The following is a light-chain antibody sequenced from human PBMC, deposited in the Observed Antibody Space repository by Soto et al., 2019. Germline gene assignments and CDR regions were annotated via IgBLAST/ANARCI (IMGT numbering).Light chain of an antibody. Sequence: QSALTQPASVSGSPGQSITISCTGTSSDVGGYNYVSWYQHHPGKAPKLMIYDVSNRPSGVSNRFSGYKSGNTASLTISGLQPEDEADYYCCSYTTSNTRQIVFGTGTKLTVL. CDR2: DVS. CDR3: CSYTTSNTRQIV. J-gene: IGLJ1*01. V-gene: IGLV2-14*03. CDR1: SSDVGGYNY.